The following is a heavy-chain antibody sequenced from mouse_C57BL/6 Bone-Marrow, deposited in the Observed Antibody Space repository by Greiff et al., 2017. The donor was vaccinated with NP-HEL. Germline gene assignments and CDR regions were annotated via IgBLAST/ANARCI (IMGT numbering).Heavy chain of an antibody. V-gene: IGHV12-3*01. CDR1: GFPITSGYY. CDR2: ITHSGET. J-gene: IGHJ2*01. Sequence: VQLQQSGPGLVKPSQSLFLTCSITGFPITSGYYWIWIRQPPAKLLEWMGYITHSGETFYNPSLQSPISITRETSKNQFFLQLSSVTTEDTAMYYCAGDSSGYGDFDYWGQGTTLTVSS. CDR3: AGDSSGYGDFDY. D-gene: IGHD3-2*02.